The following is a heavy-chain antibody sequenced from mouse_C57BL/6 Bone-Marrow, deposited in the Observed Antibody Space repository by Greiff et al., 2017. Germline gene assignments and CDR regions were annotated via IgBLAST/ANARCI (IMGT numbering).Heavy chain of an antibody. Sequence: QVQLQQPGAELVKPGASVKLSCKASGYTFTSYWMQWVKQRPGQGLEWIGEIDPSDSYTNYNQKFKGKATLTVDTSSSTAYMQLSSLTSEDSAVYYSARLPFYPFAYWGQGTLVTVSA. J-gene: IGHJ3*01. V-gene: IGHV1-50*01. D-gene: IGHD2-1*01. CDR1: GYTFTSYW. CDR3: ARLPFYPFAY. CDR2: IDPSDSYT.